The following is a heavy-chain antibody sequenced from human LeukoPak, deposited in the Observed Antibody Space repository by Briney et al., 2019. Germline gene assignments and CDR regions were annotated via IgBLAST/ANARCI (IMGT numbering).Heavy chain of an antibody. CDR1: GFTFSSYG. Sequence: PGGSLRLSCAASGFTFSSYGMHWVRQAPGKGLEWVAVIWYDGSNKYYADSVKGRFTISRDNSKNTLYLQMNSLRAEDTAVYYCARDTCSTSCPYFDYWGQGTLVTVSS. D-gene: IGHD2-2*01. J-gene: IGHJ4*02. CDR3: ARDTCSTSCPYFDY. V-gene: IGHV3-33*01. CDR2: IWYDGSNK.